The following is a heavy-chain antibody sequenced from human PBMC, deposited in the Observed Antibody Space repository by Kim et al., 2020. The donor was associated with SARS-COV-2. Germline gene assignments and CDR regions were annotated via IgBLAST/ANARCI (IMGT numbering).Heavy chain of an antibody. D-gene: IGHD6-19*01. CDR3: ARYRPRGPGYSSGSENWFDP. CDR1: GGSFSGYY. J-gene: IGHJ5*02. V-gene: IGHV4-34*01. Sequence: SETLSLTCAVYGGSFSGYYWSWIRQPPGKGLEWIGEINHSGSTNYNPSLKSRVTISVDTSKNQFSLKLSSVTAADTAVYYCARYRPRGPGYSSGSENWFDPWGQGTLVTVSS. CDR2: INHSGST.